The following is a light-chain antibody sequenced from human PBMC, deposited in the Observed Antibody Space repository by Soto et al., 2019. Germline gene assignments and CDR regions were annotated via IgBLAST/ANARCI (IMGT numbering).Light chain of an antibody. CDR2: NTD. V-gene: IGLV1-44*01. CDR3: AAWDDSLNAVI. Sequence: QSVLTQPPSASGTPGQRVTISCSGTSSNIGRNTVDWYQQVPRTAPKLVIFNTDQRPAGVPDRISASKSGTSASLAIVGLQSDDEADYYCAAWDDSLNAVIIGGGTQLTVL. J-gene: IGLJ2*01. CDR1: SSNIGRNT.